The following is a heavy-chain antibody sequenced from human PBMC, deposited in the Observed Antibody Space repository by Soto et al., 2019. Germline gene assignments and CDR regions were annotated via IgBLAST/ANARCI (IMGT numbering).Heavy chain of an antibody. CDR3: AKGEAEHYYGSGNYKS. CDR1: GFTFSSYG. V-gene: IGHV3-30*18. J-gene: IGHJ5*02. D-gene: IGHD3-10*01. Sequence: QVQLVESGGGVVQPGRSLRLSCAASGFTFSSYGMHWVRQAPGKGLEWVAVISYDGNNKFYADSVKGRFTISRDNSKHTLYLQMNSLRNEGTAVYYCAKGEAEHYYGSGNYKSWGQGTLVTVSS. CDR2: ISYDGNNK.